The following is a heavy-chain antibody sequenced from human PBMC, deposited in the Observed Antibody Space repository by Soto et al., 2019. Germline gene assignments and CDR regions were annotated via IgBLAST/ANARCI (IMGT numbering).Heavy chain of an antibody. CDR2: ISSSSSYI. V-gene: IGHV3-21*01. D-gene: IGHD4-17*01. Sequence: GGSLRLSCAASGFTFSSYAMSWVRQAPGKGLEWVSSISSSSSYIYYADSVKGRFTISRDNAKNSLYLQMNSLRAEDTAVYYCARERYGDEPYFDYWGQGTLVTVS. J-gene: IGHJ4*02. CDR3: ARERYGDEPYFDY. CDR1: GFTFSSYA.